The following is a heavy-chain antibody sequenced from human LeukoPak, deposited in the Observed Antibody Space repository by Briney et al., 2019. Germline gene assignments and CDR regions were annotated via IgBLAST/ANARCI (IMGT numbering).Heavy chain of an antibody. Sequence: SETLSLTCTVSGYSISSGYYWGWIRQPPGKGLEWIGSIYHSGSTYYNPSLKSRVTISVDTSKNQFSLKLSSVTAADTAVYYCARSGKATPYFDYWGQGTLVTVSS. CDR3: ARSGKATPYFDY. CDR2: IYHSGST. J-gene: IGHJ4*02. CDR1: GYSISSGYY. V-gene: IGHV4-38-2*02.